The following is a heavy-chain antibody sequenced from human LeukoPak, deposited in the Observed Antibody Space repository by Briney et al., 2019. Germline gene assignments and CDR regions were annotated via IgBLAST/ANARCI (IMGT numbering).Heavy chain of an antibody. V-gene: IGHV3-53*01. CDR2: LYSDGNT. Sequence: GGSLRHSCAASGFTVITNDMTWVRQAPGKGLGWVSVLYSDGNTKYADSVQGRFTISRDNSKNTLYLEMNSLSPDDTAVYYCARGVEPLAANTLAYWGQGTLVTVSS. J-gene: IGHJ4*02. CDR3: ARGVEPLAANTLAY. D-gene: IGHD1-14*01. CDR1: GFTVITND.